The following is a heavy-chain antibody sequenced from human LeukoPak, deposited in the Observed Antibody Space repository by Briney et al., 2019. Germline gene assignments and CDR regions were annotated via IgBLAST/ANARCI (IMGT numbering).Heavy chain of an antibody. CDR2: IRANTGNT. V-gene: IGHV1-18*01. D-gene: IGHD5-12*01. Sequence: ASVKVSCTASGYTFTNYGLFWVRQAPGQGFEWMGWIRANTGNTKALQSFKGRVTMTTDTATSTAYMELRSLTSVDTAVYYCARSSSGYNYRYNYGMDVWGQGTTVIVSS. CDR3: ARSSSGYNYRYNYGMDV. CDR1: GYTFTNYG. J-gene: IGHJ6*02.